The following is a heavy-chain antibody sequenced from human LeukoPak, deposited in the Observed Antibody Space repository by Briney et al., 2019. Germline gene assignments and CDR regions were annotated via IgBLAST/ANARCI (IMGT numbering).Heavy chain of an antibody. Sequence: GGSLRLSCAASGFTVSSYYMTWVRQAPGKGLEWVSVMYGGGSTYYADSVKGRVAISRDNSQNTVFLQMNSVRVEDTAVYYCARSYSNHLFGMDVWGQGTAVTVSS. CDR1: GFTVSSYY. D-gene: IGHD4-11*01. CDR2: MYGGGST. J-gene: IGHJ6*02. V-gene: IGHV3-66*01. CDR3: ARSYSNHLFGMDV.